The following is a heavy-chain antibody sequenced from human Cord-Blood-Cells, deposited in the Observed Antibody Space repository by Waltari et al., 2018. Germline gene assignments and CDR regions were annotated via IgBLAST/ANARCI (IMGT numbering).Heavy chain of an antibody. CDR3: ASPSSYYDFWSGYYDAFDI. CDR1: GGSISSSSYY. CDR2: IYYSGST. Sequence: QLQLQESGPGLVKPSETLSLTCTVSGGSISSSSYYWGWNRQPPGKGLEWIGSIYYSGSTYYNPSLKSRVTISVDTSKNQFSLKLSSVTAADTAVYYCASPSSYYDFWSGYYDAFDIWGQGTMVTVSS. V-gene: IGHV4-39*01. J-gene: IGHJ3*02. D-gene: IGHD3-3*01.